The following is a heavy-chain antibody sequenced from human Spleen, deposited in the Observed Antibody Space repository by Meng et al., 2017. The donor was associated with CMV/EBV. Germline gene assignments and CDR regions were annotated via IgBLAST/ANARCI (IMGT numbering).Heavy chain of an antibody. D-gene: IGHD1-26*01. J-gene: IGHJ4*02. CDR1: GGSMSSDIW. CDR3: ARGLSGGFHLDS. V-gene: IGHV4-4*01. CDR2: ISHSGDT. Sequence: CGVSGGSMSSDIWCSWVRQSPGEGLEWIAEISHSGDTNYNPSLKSRVTVSVDKSRRHFALKLHSVTVADTGIYFCARGLSGGFHLDSWGQGTLVTVSS.